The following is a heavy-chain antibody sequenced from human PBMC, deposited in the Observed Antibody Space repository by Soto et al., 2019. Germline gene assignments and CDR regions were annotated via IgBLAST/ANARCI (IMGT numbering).Heavy chain of an antibody. V-gene: IGHV3-21*01. CDR3: ARGEYYDILTGYSKGYYYYYYMDV. CDR1: GFTFSSYS. J-gene: IGHJ6*03. Sequence: EVQLVESGGGLVKPGGSLRLSCAASGFTFSSYSMNWVRQAPGKGLEWVSSISSSSSYIYYADSVKGRFTISRDNAKNTLYLKKKRRRAEETAVYYCARGEYYDILTGYSKGYYYYYYMDVWGKGTTVTVSS. CDR2: ISSSSSYI. D-gene: IGHD3-9*01.